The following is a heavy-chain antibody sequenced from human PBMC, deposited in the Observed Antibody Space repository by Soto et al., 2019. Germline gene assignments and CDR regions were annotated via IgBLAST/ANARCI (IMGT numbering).Heavy chain of an antibody. V-gene: IGHV3-30*18. Sequence: PGGSLRLSCAASGFTFSSYGMHWVRQAPGKGLEWVAVISYDGSNKYYADSVKGRFTISRDNSKNTLYLQMNSLRAEDTAVYYCAKDRQGIAVAGWYYGMDVWGQGTTVTVSS. D-gene: IGHD6-19*01. CDR2: ISYDGSNK. CDR1: GFTFSSYG. CDR3: AKDRQGIAVAGWYYGMDV. J-gene: IGHJ6*02.